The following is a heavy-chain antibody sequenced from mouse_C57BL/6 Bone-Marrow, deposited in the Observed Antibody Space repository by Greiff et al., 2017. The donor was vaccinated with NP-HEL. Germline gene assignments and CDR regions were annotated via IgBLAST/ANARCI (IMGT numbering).Heavy chain of an antibody. J-gene: IGHJ4*01. V-gene: IGHV1-15*01. D-gene: IGHD2-1*01. Sequence: VQLQQSGAELVRPGASVTLSCKASGYTFTDYEMHWVKQTPVHGLEWIGAIDPETGGTAYNQKFKGKATLTADKSSSTAYMELRSLTSVDSAVYYCTRRGGNYIYYAMDYWGKGTSVTVSS. CDR3: TRRGGNYIYYAMDY. CDR2: IDPETGGT. CDR1: GYTFTDYE.